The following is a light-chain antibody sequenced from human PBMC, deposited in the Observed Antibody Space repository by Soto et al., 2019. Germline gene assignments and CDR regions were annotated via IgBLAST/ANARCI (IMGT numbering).Light chain of an antibody. CDR1: ESITTN. CDR2: AAT. Sequence: EIVMTKSPATLSVSPGEGATLSCPASESITTNLAWYQQKPGQAPRLLIYAATTRATGFPARFSGSGSGTEFTLTISSLQSEDFAVYYCQQHHKWPLTFGGGTKVDIK. V-gene: IGKV3-15*01. J-gene: IGKJ4*01. CDR3: QQHHKWPLT.